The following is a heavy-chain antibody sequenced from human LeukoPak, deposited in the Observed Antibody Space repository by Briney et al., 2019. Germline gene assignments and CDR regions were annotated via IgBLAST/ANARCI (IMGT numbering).Heavy chain of an antibody. CDR1: GFTFSSYW. J-gene: IGHJ4*02. Sequence: GGSLRLSCAASGFTFSSYWMHWVRQAPGKGLVWVLRINSDGSSTSYADSVKGRFTISRDNAKNTLYLQMNSLRAEDTAVYYCANRAGGAYWGQGTLVTVSS. CDR2: INSDGSST. D-gene: IGHD5-24*01. V-gene: IGHV3-74*01. CDR3: ANRAGGAY.